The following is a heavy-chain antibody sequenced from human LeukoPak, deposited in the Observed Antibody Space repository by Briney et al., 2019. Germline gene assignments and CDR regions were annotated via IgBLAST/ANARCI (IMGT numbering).Heavy chain of an antibody. D-gene: IGHD3-22*01. J-gene: IGHJ3*02. V-gene: IGHV1-2*02. CDR1: GYTFTDYY. Sequence: ASVKVSCKASGYTFTDYYMHWVRQAPGQGLEWMGWINPNSGGTNYAQKFQGRVTMTRDKSISTAYMELYSLRSDDTAVYYCARGNYELRDAFDIWGQGTMVTVSS. CDR3: ARGNYELRDAFDI. CDR2: INPNSGGT.